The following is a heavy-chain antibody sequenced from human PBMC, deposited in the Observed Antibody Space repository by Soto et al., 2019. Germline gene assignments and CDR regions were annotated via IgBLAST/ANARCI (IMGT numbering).Heavy chain of an antibody. V-gene: IGHV2-5*02. Sequence: QITLKESGPSLVKPTQTLTLTCTFSGFSLSTSGVGVGWNRQPPGKALEWLALIYWDDDKRYSPSLKSRLTITKDTSKNQVVLTMTNMDPVDTATYYCAHSDNWNLALDYWGQGTLVTVSS. CDR2: IYWDDDK. CDR1: GFSLSTSGVG. D-gene: IGHD1-7*01. CDR3: AHSDNWNLALDY. J-gene: IGHJ4*02.